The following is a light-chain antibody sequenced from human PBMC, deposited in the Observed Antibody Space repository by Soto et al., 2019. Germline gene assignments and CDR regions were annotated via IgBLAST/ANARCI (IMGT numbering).Light chain of an antibody. CDR3: QQYNNWPPIT. Sequence: IVLAQCPASRCAXPGEXXGGXXVAFQSVSGSYVAWYQQKPGQAPRLLIYGASNRATGIPDRFSGSGSGTEFTLTISGLQSEDFAVYYCQQYNNWPPITFGQGTRLEIK. CDR1: QSVSGSY. V-gene: IGKV3D-15*01. CDR2: GAS. J-gene: IGKJ5*01.